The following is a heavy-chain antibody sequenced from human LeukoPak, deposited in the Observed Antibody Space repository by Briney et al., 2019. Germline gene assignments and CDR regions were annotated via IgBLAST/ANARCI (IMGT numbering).Heavy chain of an antibody. Sequence: ASVKVSCKVSGYTLTELSMHWVRQAPGKGLEWMGGIIPIFGTPIYTQNFQGRVTVIADESTNTAYMELSSLRSEDSAIYYCASSSVYWGAFDIWGQGTLVTVSS. D-gene: IGHD6-13*01. J-gene: IGHJ3*02. CDR1: GYTLTELS. CDR3: ASSSVYWGAFDI. V-gene: IGHV1-24*01. CDR2: IIPIFGTP.